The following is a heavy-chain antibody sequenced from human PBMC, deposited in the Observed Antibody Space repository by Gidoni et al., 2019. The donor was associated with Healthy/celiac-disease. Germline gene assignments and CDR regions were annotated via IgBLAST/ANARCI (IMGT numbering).Heavy chain of an antibody. Sequence: QVQLVESGGGVVKPGRSLRLSCAASGFAFSSYGMHWVRRAPGQGLEWVAVIWYDGSNKYYADSVKGRFTISRDNSKNTLYLQMNSLRAEDTAVYYCAREGWELGGAFDYWGQGTLVTVSS. CDR3: AREGWELGGAFDY. V-gene: IGHV3-33*01. CDR2: IWYDGSNK. D-gene: IGHD1-26*01. J-gene: IGHJ4*02. CDR1: GFAFSSYG.